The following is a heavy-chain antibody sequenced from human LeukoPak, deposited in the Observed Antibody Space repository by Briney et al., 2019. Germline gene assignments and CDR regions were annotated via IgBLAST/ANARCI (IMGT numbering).Heavy chain of an antibody. Sequence: GGSLRLSCAASGFTFNSYWMNWVRQAPGKGLEWVAVIWYDGSNKYYADSVKGRFTISRDNSKNTLYLQMNSLRAEDTAVYYCARGLTYYYDSSGSSPGYWGQGTLVTVSS. CDR3: ARGLTYYYDSSGSSPGY. D-gene: IGHD3-22*01. CDR1: GFTFNSYW. J-gene: IGHJ4*02. CDR2: IWYDGSNK. V-gene: IGHV3-33*08.